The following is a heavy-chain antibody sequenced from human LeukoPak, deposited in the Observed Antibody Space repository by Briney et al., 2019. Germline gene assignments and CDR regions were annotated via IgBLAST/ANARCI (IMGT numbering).Heavy chain of an antibody. CDR3: ARLPGSSWDDAFDI. Sequence: SETLSLTCTVPGGSISSYYWSWIRQPPGKGLEWIGYIYYSGSTNYNPSLKSRVTISVDTSKNQFSLKLSSVTAADTAVYYCARLPGSSWDDAFDIWGQGTMVTVSS. CDR1: GGSISSYY. V-gene: IGHV4-59*01. CDR2: IYYSGST. J-gene: IGHJ3*02. D-gene: IGHD6-13*01.